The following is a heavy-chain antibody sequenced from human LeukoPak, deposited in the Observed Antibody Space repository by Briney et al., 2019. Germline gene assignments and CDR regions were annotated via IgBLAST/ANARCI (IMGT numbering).Heavy chain of an antibody. CDR2: ISYDGSNK. Sequence: GGSLRLSCAASGFTFSSYGMHWVRQAPGKGLEWVAVISYDGSNKYYTDSVKGRFTISRDNSKNTLYLQMNSLRAEDTAVYYCAKPGGYSTRDAFDIWGQGTMVTVSS. CDR3: AKPGGYSTRDAFDI. J-gene: IGHJ3*02. V-gene: IGHV3-30*18. D-gene: IGHD3-3*01. CDR1: GFTFSSYG.